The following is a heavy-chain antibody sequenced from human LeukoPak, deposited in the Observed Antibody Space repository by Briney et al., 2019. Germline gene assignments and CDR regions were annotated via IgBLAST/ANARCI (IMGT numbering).Heavy chain of an antibody. Sequence: SETLSLTCTVSGGSISSYYWSWIRQPPGKGLEWIGYIYYSGSTNYNPSLKGRVTISVDTSKNQFSLKLSSVTAADTAVYYCARVGTIDYYYGMDVWGQGTTVTVSS. CDR1: GGSISSYY. D-gene: IGHD1-7*01. V-gene: IGHV4-59*01. J-gene: IGHJ6*02. CDR3: ARVGTIDYYYGMDV. CDR2: IYYSGST.